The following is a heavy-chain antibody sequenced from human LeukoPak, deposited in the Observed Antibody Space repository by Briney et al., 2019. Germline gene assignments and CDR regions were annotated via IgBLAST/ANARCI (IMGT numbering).Heavy chain of an antibody. Sequence: ETLSLTCTVSGGSISSSDYYWAWIRQPPGKGLEWIGSINYSGSTYYNPSLKSRVTISVDTSKNQFSLKLSSVTAAGTAVYYCARINYDYVWGSYPLYYFDYWGQGTLVTVSS. D-gene: IGHD3-16*01. CDR3: ARINYDYVWGSYPLYYFDY. V-gene: IGHV4-39*01. CDR1: GGSISSSDYY. J-gene: IGHJ4*02. CDR2: INYSGST.